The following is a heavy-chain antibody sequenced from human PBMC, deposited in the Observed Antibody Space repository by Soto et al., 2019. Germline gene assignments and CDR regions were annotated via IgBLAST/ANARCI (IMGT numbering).Heavy chain of an antibody. J-gene: IGHJ4*02. Sequence: PSDPLSPTSTFSGGSISISNSYCCRIPHPPGKGLNWIGCIYYRWNTYYNPSLKRRFSISEDTSKNQFSVQLSSVNVAGTDVYCCEREVKSYSSTPGGLEYWGLXTLVTVSA. CDR1: GGSISISNSY. D-gene: IGHD6-13*01. CDR3: EREVKSYSSTPGGLEY. V-gene: IGHV4-30-4*02. CDR2: IYYRWNT.